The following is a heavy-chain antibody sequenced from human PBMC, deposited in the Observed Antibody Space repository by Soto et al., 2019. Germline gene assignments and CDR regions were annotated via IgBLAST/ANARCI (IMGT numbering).Heavy chain of an antibody. V-gene: IGHV1-18*01. J-gene: IGHJ4*02. Sequence: ASVKVSCKASGYTFSNFGLSWVRQAPGQGLEWMGWISPSNGQTIYAQNFHGRVTMTTDTSTATAHMELRSLISDDTAVYYCARDPVRRDDYNFDYWGQGTLVTVSS. D-gene: IGHD4-4*01. CDR2: ISPSNGQT. CDR3: ARDPVRRDDYNFDY. CDR1: GYTFSNFG.